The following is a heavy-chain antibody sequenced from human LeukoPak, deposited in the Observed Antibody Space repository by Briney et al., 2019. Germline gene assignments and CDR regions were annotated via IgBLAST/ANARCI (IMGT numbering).Heavy chain of an antibody. Sequence: GGSLKLSCAASGFTFSGSAMHWVRQASGKGLEWVGRIRSKANSYATAYAASVKGRFTISRDDSKNTAYLQMNSLKTEDTAVYYCTRHVNYGDYGGWGQGTLVTVSS. V-gene: IGHV3-73*01. CDR1: GFTFSGSA. D-gene: IGHD4-17*01. J-gene: IGHJ4*02. CDR2: IRSKANSYAT. CDR3: TRHVNYGDYGG.